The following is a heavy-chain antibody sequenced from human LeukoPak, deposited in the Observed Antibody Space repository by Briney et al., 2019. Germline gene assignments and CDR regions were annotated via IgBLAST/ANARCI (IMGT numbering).Heavy chain of an antibody. CDR2: ISYDGGNK. D-gene: IGHD2-15*01. CDR3: AKDQLDIVVVVAATPNWFDP. V-gene: IGHV3-30*18. Sequence: HSGRSLRLSCAASGFTFSSYGMHWVRQAPGKGLEWVAVISYDGGNKYYADSVKGRFTISRDNSKNTLYLQMNSLRAEDTAVYYCAKDQLDIVVVVAATPNWFDPWGQGTLVTVSS. CDR1: GFTFSSYG. J-gene: IGHJ5*02.